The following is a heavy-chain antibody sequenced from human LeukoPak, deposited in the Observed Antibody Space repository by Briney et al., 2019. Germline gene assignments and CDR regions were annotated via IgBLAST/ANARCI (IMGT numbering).Heavy chain of an antibody. J-gene: IGHJ4*02. CDR2: IYYSGST. D-gene: IGHD3-10*01. Sequence: SETLSLTCTVSGDSVRSDSHYWSWIRQPPGKGLELIGYIYYSGSTNYNPSLKSRVTISIDTSKNQFSLKLSSVTAADTAVYYCTRDLPRGFGELWGQGTLVTVSS. CDR1: GDSVRSDSHY. V-gene: IGHV4-61*01. CDR3: TRDLPRGFGEL.